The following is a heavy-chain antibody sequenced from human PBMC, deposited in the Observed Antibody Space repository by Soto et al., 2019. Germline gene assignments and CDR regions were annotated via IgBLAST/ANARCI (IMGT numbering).Heavy chain of an antibody. D-gene: IGHD2-15*01. CDR1: GLTFSNYG. J-gene: IGHJ2*01. Sequence: QVQLVESGGGVVQPGRSLSLSCAASGLTFSNYGMHWVRQAPGKGLEWVAVIYYDGSKKYYIDSAKGRFTISRDNSKNTLYLQMNSLRVEDTAVYYCARDLRSRYFDLWGRGTLVTVSS. CDR3: ARDLRSRYFDL. V-gene: IGHV3-33*01. CDR2: IYYDGSKK.